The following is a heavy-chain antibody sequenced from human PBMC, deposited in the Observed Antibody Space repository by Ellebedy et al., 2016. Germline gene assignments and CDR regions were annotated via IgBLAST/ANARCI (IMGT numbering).Heavy chain of an antibody. CDR3: ARGGLGGNWFDP. CDR2: INSDASIT. D-gene: IGHD3/OR15-3a*01. Sequence: HTGGSLRLSCAASGFTFSSYWMFWVRQAPGKGLVWVSRINSDASITTYADSVKGRFTLSRDNAKNTLYLQMNSLRAEDSAVYYCARGGLGGNWFDPWGQGTLVTVSS. J-gene: IGHJ5*02. CDR1: GFTFSSYW. V-gene: IGHV3-74*01.